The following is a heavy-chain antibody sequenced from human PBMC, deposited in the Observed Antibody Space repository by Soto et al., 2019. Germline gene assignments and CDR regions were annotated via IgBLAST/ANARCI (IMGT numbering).Heavy chain of an antibody. D-gene: IGHD3-10*01. CDR3: ATDDYGIFPY. Sequence: HVQLVQSGTEVKKPGASVRVSCMVSGYPFTTYYIHWVRQAPGQGLEWMGWIDPRSGGTVYEQKFQGRVTMTRAPSLSTVYMDLCGLTSDDTALYYCATDDYGIFPYWGQGSLVTVSS. V-gene: IGHV1-2*02. CDR2: IDPRSGGT. CDR1: GYPFTTYY. J-gene: IGHJ4*02.